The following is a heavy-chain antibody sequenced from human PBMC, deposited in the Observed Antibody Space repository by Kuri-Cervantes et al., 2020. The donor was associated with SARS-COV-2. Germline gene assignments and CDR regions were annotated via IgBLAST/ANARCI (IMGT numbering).Heavy chain of an antibody. J-gene: IGHJ6*03. CDR2: FIPFFGTT. Sequence: SVKVSCKASGGTFRSFAINWVRQAPGQGLEWMGAFIPFFGTTDSAQKFQGRVTITADESTSTAYMELSSLRSEDTAVYYCARGGWFRKPAAISYYYYYMDVWGKGTTVTVSS. CDR3: ARGGWFRKPAAISYYYYYMDV. CDR1: GGTFRSFA. D-gene: IGHD2-2*01. V-gene: IGHV1-69*13.